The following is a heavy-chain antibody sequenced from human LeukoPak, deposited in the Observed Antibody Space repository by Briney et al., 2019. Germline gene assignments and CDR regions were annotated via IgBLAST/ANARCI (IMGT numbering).Heavy chain of an antibody. V-gene: IGHV3-30*02. CDR1: GFTFSSYG. CDR2: IRYDGSNK. CDR3: AKDDPWDYYFDY. J-gene: IGHJ4*02. D-gene: IGHD1-26*01. Sequence: GGSLRLSCAASGFTFSSYGMHWVRQAPGKGLEWVAFIRYDGSNKYYADSVEGRFTISRDNSKNTLHLQMNSLRAEDTAVYYCAKDDPWDYYFDYRGQGTLVTVSS.